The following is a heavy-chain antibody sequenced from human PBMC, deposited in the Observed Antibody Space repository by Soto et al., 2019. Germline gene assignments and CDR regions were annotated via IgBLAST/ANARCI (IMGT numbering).Heavy chain of an antibody. V-gene: IGHV3-33*01. CDR3: ARDRGGFDP. Sequence: QVQLVESGGGVVQPGRSLRLSCEVSGFTFSSSGMQWVRQAPGKGLEWVAVIWYDGSDKYYADSVKGRFTISRDNSKNTLYLQMNNLRAEDTAVYYCARDRGGFDPWGQGTLVTVSS. CDR2: IWYDGSDK. J-gene: IGHJ5*02. CDR1: GFTFSSSG.